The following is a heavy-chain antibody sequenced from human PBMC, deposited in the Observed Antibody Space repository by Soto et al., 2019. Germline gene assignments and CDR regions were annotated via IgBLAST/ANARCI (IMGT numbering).Heavy chain of an antibody. CDR3: ARVRAVAGHYDY. CDR1: GYTLTELS. Sequence: ASVKVSCKVSGYTLTELSMHWVRQATGQGLEWMGWMNPNSGNTGYAQKFQGRVTMTRNTSISTAYMELSSLRSEDTAVYYCARVRAVAGHYDYWGQGTLVTVSS. J-gene: IGHJ4*02. CDR2: MNPNSGNT. V-gene: IGHV1-8*01. D-gene: IGHD6-19*01.